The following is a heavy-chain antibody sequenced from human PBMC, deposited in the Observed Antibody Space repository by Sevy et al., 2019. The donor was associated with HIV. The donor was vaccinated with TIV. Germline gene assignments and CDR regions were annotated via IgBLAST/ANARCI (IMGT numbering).Heavy chain of an antibody. CDR2: TYYRSKWYT. CDR1: GDSVSSNSAA. V-gene: IGHV6-1*01. D-gene: IGHD6-19*01. CDR3: ARDPGSGWRDSDY. Sequence: SQTLSLTCAISGDSVSSNSAAWNWIRQSPSRGLEWLGRTYYRSKWYTDYAVSVKARVTLNPDTSQNQFSMHLNSVNPEETAVYYCARDPGSGWRDSDYWGQGTLVTVSS. J-gene: IGHJ4*02.